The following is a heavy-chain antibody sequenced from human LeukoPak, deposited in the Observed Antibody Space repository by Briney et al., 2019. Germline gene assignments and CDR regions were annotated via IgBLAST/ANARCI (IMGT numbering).Heavy chain of an antibody. CDR3: ARRGKQSGVSDY. J-gene: IGHJ4*02. D-gene: IGHD6-19*01. CDR1: GYTFTGYY. CDR2: INPNSGGT. V-gene: IGHV1-2*02. Sequence: ASVKASCKASGYTFTGYYMHWVRQAPGQGLEWMGWINPNSGGTNYAQKFQGRVTMTRDTSISTAYMEMSRLRSDDTAVYYCARRGKQSGVSDYWGQGALVTVSS.